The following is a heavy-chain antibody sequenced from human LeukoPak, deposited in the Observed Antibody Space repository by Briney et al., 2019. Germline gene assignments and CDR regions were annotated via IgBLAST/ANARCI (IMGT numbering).Heavy chain of an antibody. CDR3: ARSNYYDTPRYYMDV. V-gene: IGHV3-20*04. Sequence: GGSLRLSCAASGFTFSSYSMNWVRQAPGKGLEWVSGINWNGGSTGYADSVKGRFTISRDNAKNSLYLQMNSLRAEDTALYYCARSNYYDTPRYYMDVWGKGTTVTVSS. CDR1: GFTFSSYS. J-gene: IGHJ6*03. D-gene: IGHD3-22*01. CDR2: INWNGGST.